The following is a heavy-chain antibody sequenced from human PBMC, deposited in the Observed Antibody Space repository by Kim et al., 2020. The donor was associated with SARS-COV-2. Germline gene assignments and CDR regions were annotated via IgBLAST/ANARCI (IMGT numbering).Heavy chain of an antibody. Sequence: ASVKVSCKASGYTFTSYGISWVRQAPGQGLEWMGWISAYNGYTNYAQKLQGRVTMTTDTSTTTVYMELGSLRSDDTAVYYCARGSVVRGVVGLISPYYYYGMDVWGRGTTVTVSS. CDR1: GYTFTSYG. CDR3: ARGSVVRGVVGLISPYYYYGMDV. V-gene: IGHV1-18*04. J-gene: IGHJ6*02. D-gene: IGHD3-10*01. CDR2: ISAYNGYT.